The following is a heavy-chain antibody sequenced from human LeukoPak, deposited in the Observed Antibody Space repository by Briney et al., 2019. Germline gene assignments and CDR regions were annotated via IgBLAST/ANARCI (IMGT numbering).Heavy chain of an antibody. J-gene: IGHJ4*02. V-gene: IGHV3-66*04. D-gene: IGHD3-10*01. CDR3: AKHLWRDLLWFGEGYYFGY. Sequence: PGGSLRLSCAASGFTVSSNYMSWVRQAPGKGLEWVSVIYSGGSTYYADSVKGRFTISRDNSKNTLYLQMNSLRAEDTAVYYCAKHLWRDLLWFGEGYYFGYWGQGTLVTVSS. CDR1: GFTVSSNY. CDR2: IYSGGST.